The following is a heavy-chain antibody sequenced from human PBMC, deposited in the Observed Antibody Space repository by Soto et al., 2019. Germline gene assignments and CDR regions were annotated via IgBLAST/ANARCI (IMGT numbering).Heavy chain of an antibody. CDR3: ARGYTMVRGVKNYNWFDP. CDR1: GGSFSGYY. CDR2: INHSGST. D-gene: IGHD3-10*01. V-gene: IGHV4-34*01. Sequence: QVQLQQWGAGLLKPSETLSLTCAVYGGSFSGYYWSWIRQPPGKGLEWIGEINHSGSTNYNPSLKSRVTISVDTSKNQFSLKLSSVTAADTAVYYCARGYTMVRGVKNYNWFDPWGQGTLVTVSS. J-gene: IGHJ5*02.